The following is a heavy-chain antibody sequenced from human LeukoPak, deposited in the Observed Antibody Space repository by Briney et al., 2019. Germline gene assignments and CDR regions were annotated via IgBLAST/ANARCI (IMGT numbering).Heavy chain of an antibody. CDR1: GFTFSSYA. CDR3: ARDGGYSSSWYYFDY. J-gene: IGHJ4*02. Sequence: GGSLRLSCAASGFTFSSYAMHWVRQAPGKGLEWVAVISYDGSNKYYADSVKGRFTISRDNSKNTLYLQMNSLRAEDTAVYYCARDGGYSSSWYYFDYWGQGTLVTVSP. D-gene: IGHD6-13*01. V-gene: IGHV3-30*04. CDR2: ISYDGSNK.